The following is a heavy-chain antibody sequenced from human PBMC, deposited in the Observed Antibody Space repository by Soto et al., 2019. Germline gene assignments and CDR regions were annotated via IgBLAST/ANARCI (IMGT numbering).Heavy chain of an antibody. D-gene: IGHD6-19*01. CDR2: INHSGST. J-gene: IGHJ4*02. CDR3: VRDNAVTGTFDY. V-gene: IGHV4-34*01. CDR1: GGSFSGYY. Sequence: PSETLSLTCAVYGGSFSGYYWSWIRQPPGKGLEWIGEINHSGSTNYNPSLKSRVTISVDTSKNQFSLKLSSVTAADTAVYYCVRDNAVTGTFDYWGQGSLVTVSS.